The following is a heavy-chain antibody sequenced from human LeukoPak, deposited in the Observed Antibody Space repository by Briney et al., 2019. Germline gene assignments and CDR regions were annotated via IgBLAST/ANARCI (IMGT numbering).Heavy chain of an antibody. Sequence: SETLSLTCAVYGGSFSGYYWSWIRQPPGKGLEWIGEINHSGSTNYNPSLKSRVTISVDTSKNQFSPKLSSVTAADTAVYYCARGRMYYDSSGYYYSEYNWFDPWGQGTLVTVSS. CDR3: ARGRMYYDSSGYYYSEYNWFDP. D-gene: IGHD3-22*01. CDR2: INHSGST. V-gene: IGHV4-34*01. J-gene: IGHJ5*02. CDR1: GGSFSGYY.